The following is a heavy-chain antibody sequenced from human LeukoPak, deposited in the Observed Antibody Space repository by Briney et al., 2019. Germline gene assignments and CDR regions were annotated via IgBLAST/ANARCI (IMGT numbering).Heavy chain of an antibody. Sequence: GGSLRLSCAASGFTFSSYGMHWVRQAPGKGLEWVAVIWYDGSNNYYADSVKGRFTISRDNSKNTLYLQMNSLRAEDTAVYYCARDRGFGYSSGWFYYGMDVWGQGTTVTVSS. CDR2: IWYDGSNN. V-gene: IGHV3-33*01. CDR3: ARDRGFGYSSGWFYYGMDV. CDR1: GFTFSSYG. D-gene: IGHD6-19*01. J-gene: IGHJ6*02.